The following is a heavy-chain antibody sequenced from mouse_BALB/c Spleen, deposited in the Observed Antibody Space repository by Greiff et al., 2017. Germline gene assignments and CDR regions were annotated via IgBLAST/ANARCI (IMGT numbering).Heavy chain of an antibody. J-gene: IGHJ3*01. CDR2: IYPSDSYT. Sequence: QVQLQQPVAELVRPGASVKLSCKASGYTFTSYWINWVKQRPGQGLEWIGNIYPSDSYTNYNQKFKDKATLTVDKSSSTAYMQLSSPTSEDSAVYYCARSLYGNPFAYWGQGTLVTVSA. CDR3: ARSLYGNPFAY. V-gene: IGHV1-69*02. CDR1: GYTFTSYW. D-gene: IGHD2-1*01.